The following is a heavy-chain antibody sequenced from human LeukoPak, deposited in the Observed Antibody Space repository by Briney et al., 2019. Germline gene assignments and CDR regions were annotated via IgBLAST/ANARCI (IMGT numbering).Heavy chain of an antibody. J-gene: IGHJ4*02. D-gene: IGHD5-18*01. CDR3: AKDTHTAMVYQVLGY. Sequence: GGSLRLSCAASGFTFTTYWMSWVRQAPGKGLEWVANIKQDGTEKYYADSVKGRFTISRDNSKNTLYLQMNSLRAEDTAVYYCAKDTHTAMVYQVLGYWGQGTLVTVSS. CDR1: GFTFTTYW. V-gene: IGHV3-7*01. CDR2: IKQDGTEK.